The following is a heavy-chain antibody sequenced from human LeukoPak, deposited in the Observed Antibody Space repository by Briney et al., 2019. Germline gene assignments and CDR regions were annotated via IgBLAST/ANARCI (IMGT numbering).Heavy chain of an antibody. V-gene: IGHV3-23*05. CDR2: VSYTRIAT. CDR3: AKSFRGFGTSPSYSSFDT. CDR1: GFTFSSFA. Sequence: PGGSLRLSCAASGFTFSSFALSWVRQAPGKGLEWVSGVSYTRIATYYADSVKGRFTISRDDSQNILYLQMNGLRAEDTAVYFCAKSFRGFGTSPSYSSFDTWGQGTMVTVSS. J-gene: IGHJ3*02. D-gene: IGHD5-18*01.